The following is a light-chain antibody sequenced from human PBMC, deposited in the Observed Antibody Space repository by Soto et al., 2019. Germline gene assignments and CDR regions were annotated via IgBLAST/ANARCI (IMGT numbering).Light chain of an antibody. CDR2: AAS. J-gene: IGKJ2*01. CDR1: QSISSY. Sequence: DLHMTQSPSSLSASVGDRVTITCRASQSISSYVNWYQQKSGQAPKLLIYAASSLRSGVPSRFSGTCSGTDFTLTITSLKPEEFASYHCQQSYSTPPTFGHGTKLEIK. V-gene: IGKV1-39*01. CDR3: QQSYSTPPT.